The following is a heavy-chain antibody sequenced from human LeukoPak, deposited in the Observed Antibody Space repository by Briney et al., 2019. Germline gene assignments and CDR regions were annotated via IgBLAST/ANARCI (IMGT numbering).Heavy chain of an antibody. J-gene: IGHJ4*02. Sequence: GGSLRLSCAASGFSFSTYIMHWVRQAPGKGLEWVSAISGSGGSTYYADSVKGRFTISRDNSKNTLYLQMNSLRAEDTAVYYCAKFPTEAVWGQGTLVTVSS. D-gene: IGHD1-14*01. CDR3: AKFPTEAV. CDR2: ISGSGGST. CDR1: GFSFSTYI. V-gene: IGHV3-23*01.